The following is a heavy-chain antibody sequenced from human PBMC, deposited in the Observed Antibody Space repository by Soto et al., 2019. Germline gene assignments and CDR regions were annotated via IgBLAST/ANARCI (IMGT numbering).Heavy chain of an antibody. CDR1: GFTFSSYG. J-gene: IGHJ4*02. CDR3: ARDPIGPGIFDY. Sequence: GSLRLSCVASGFTFSSYGMHWVRQAPGKGLEWVAVIWYDASNKYYADSVKGRFTIFRDNTKNTMYLQMNSLRAEDTAVYYCARDPIGPGIFDYWGQGTLVTVSS. CDR2: IWYDASNK. D-gene: IGHD1-26*01. V-gene: IGHV3-33*01.